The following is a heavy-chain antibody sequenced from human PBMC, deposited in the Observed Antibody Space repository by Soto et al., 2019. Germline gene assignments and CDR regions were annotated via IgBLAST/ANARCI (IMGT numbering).Heavy chain of an antibody. CDR1: GYTFTSYP. CDR3: ARDWNHYDNTGPGDY. D-gene: IGHD3-22*01. Sequence: ASVKVSCKASGYTFTSYPMHWVRQAPGQRLEWMGWINAGNGDTKYSQKFQGRVTITRDTSASTAYMELSSLRSEDTAVYYCARDWNHYDNTGPGDYWGQGTMVTVYS. V-gene: IGHV1-3*01. CDR2: INAGNGDT. J-gene: IGHJ4*02.